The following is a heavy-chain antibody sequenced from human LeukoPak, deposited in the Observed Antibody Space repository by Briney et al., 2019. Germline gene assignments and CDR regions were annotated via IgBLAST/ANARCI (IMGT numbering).Heavy chain of an antibody. V-gene: IGHV1-2*02. CDR3: ARDPYDFWSGYYLTNFDY. Sequence: GASVKVSCKASGYTFTGYYMYWVRQAPGQGLEWMGWINPNSGGTNYAQKFQGRVTMTRDTSISTAYMELSRLRSDDTAVYYCARDPYDFWSGYYLTNFDYWGQGTLVTVSS. D-gene: IGHD3-3*01. CDR2: INPNSGGT. CDR1: GYTFTGYY. J-gene: IGHJ4*02.